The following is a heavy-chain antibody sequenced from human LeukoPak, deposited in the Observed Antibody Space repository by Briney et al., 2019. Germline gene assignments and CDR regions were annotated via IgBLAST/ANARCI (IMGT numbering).Heavy chain of an antibody. V-gene: IGHV3-30*18. CDR1: GFALNDYG. CDR2: ISYDGTKT. Sequence: GGSLRLSCTASGFALNDYGTHWVRQAPGKGLEWVGFISYDGTKTEYGDSVKGRFTISRDISKNTVHLHLTSLTTEDTSVFFCAKGNILKYFGAGTTNWYFDVWGRGTLVTVSS. D-gene: IGHD3-10*01. CDR3: AKGNILKYFGAGTTNWYFDV. J-gene: IGHJ2*01.